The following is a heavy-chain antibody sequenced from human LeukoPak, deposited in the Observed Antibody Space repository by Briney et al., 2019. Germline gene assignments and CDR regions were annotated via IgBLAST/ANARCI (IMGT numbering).Heavy chain of an antibody. CDR2: INPNSGGT. J-gene: IGHJ3*02. V-gene: IGHV1-2*06. Sequence: ASVKVSCKASGYTFTGYYMHWVRQAPGQGLEWMGRINPNSGGTNYAQKFQGRVTMTRDTSISTAYMELSRLRSDDTAVYYCARDGDYYGGNSRDAFDIWGQGTMVTVSS. CDR3: ARDGDYYGGNSRDAFDI. CDR1: GYTFTGYY. D-gene: IGHD4-23*01.